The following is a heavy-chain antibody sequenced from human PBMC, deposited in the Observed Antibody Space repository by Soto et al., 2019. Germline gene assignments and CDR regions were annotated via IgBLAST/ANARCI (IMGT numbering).Heavy chain of an antibody. CDR1: GGTFSRYG. J-gene: IGHJ4*02. D-gene: IGHD2-2*02. V-gene: IGHV1-69*13. Sequence: GASVKGSCKASGGTFSRYGISWGRQAPGQGLEWMGGIIPIFGTANYAQKFQGRVTITADESTSTAYMELSSLRSEDTAVYYCARAGFCSSTTCYTGLDYWGQGTLVTVSS. CDR3: ARAGFCSSTTCYTGLDY. CDR2: IIPIFGTA.